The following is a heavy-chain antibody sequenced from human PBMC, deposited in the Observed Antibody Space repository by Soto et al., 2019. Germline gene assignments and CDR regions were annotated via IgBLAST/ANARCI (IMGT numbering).Heavy chain of an antibody. J-gene: IGHJ3*02. CDR2: INSDGSST. CDR1: GFTFSSYW. CDR3: ARARYYDYIWGSYRYSADSFDI. Sequence: EVQLVESGGGLVQPGGSLRLSCATSGFTFSSYWMHWVRQAPGKGLVWVSRINSDGSSTSYADSVKGRFTISRDNAKNAVYLQMNSLRAEYTAVYYCARARYYDYIWGSYRYSADSFDIWGQRTMVTFAS. D-gene: IGHD3-16*02. V-gene: IGHV3-74*01.